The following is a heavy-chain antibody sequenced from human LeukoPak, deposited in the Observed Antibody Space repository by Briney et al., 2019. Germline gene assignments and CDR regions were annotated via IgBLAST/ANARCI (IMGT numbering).Heavy chain of an antibody. D-gene: IGHD1-14*01. J-gene: IGHJ5*02. Sequence: SETLSLTCTVSGGSISITSYYWGWVRQPRGKGLEWIGSMFNSGSTYHNPSLKSRVTISIDTSKNQFSLKLSSVTAADTAVCYCARHRVFNWNHPIWFDPWGQGTLVTVSS. CDR1: GGSISITSYY. CDR2: MFNSGST. CDR3: ARHRVFNWNHPIWFDP. V-gene: IGHV4-39*01.